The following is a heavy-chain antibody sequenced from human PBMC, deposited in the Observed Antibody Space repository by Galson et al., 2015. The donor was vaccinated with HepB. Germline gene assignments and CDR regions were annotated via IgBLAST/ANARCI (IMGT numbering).Heavy chain of an antibody. CDR3: AREVASGAPYFDY. Sequence: SLKLSCKASGYTFTNYDMNWVRQAPGQGLEWMGWISAYNGNTNYEQKLQGRVTMTTDTSTTTAYMDLRSLRCDDTAVYYCAREVASGAPYFDYWGQGTLVTVSS. CDR1: GYTFTNYD. CDR2: ISAYNGNT. D-gene: IGHD1-26*01. J-gene: IGHJ4*02. V-gene: IGHV1-18*01.